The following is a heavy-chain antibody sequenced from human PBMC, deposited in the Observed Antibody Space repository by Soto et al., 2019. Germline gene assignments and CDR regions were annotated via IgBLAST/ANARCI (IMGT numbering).Heavy chain of an antibody. V-gene: IGHV3-30-3*01. Sequence: QVQLVESGGGVVQPGRSLRLSCAASGFTFSSYAMHWVRQAPGKGLEWVAVISYDGSNKYYADSVKGRFTITRDNSKNTMYLQMNSLRAEDTAVYYCAREAHSSSNFAYWGQGTLVTVSS. CDR1: GFTFSSYA. CDR2: ISYDGSNK. J-gene: IGHJ4*02. CDR3: AREAHSSSNFAY. D-gene: IGHD6-6*01.